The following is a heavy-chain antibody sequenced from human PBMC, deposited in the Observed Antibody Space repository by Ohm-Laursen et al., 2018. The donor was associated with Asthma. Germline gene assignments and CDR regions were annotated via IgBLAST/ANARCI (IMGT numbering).Heavy chain of an antibody. CDR1: GFTFSNCG. D-gene: IGHD2-21*02. CDR2: ISYVGSNK. CDR3: ARRDFSGGDPSAAFDI. J-gene: IGHJ3*02. Sequence: SLRLSCAASGFTFSNCGMHWVRQAPGKGLEWVAVISYVGSNKYYADSVRGRFTISRDNSKNTLYLQMNSLRAEDTAVYYCARRDFSGGDPSAAFDIWGQGTMVTVSS. V-gene: IGHV3-30*03.